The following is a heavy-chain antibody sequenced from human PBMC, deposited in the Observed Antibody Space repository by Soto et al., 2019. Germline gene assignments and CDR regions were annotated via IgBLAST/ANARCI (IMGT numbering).Heavy chain of an antibody. Sequence: GGSLRLSCVGSGFIFSNNGMHSVRKTPGTGLEWVAFMSYDGSDTFYADSVKGRFTISRDNSKNTLFLHMSNLRAEDTAMYYCTIVRVADSALDHWGQGTLVTVSS. V-gene: IGHV3-30*02. J-gene: IGHJ4*02. CDR2: MSYDGSDT. CDR1: GFIFSNNG. CDR3: TIVRVADSALDH. D-gene: IGHD3-10*02.